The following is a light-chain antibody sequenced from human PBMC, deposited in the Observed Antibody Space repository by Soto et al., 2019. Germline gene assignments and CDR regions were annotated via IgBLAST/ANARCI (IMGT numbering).Light chain of an antibody. J-gene: IGLJ1*01. CDR3: CAHRGYISFYV. CDR1: SSDIGAYNY. V-gene: IGLV2-14*01. Sequence: QSALTQPASVSGSPGQSITISCTGTSSDIGAYNYVSWYQQHPGKVPKLIMSEVSNRPSVVSNRFSGYKSGNTASLTISGLQAEDEADYYCCAHRGYISFYVFGTVTKLTVL. CDR2: EVS.